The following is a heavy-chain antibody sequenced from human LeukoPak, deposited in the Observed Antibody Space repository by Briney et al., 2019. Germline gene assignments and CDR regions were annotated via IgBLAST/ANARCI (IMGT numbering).Heavy chain of an antibody. CDR2: ISSSSSYI. Sequence: GGSLRLSCAASGFTFSSYSMNWVRQAPGKGLEWVSSISSSSSYIYYADSVKGRFTISRDNAKNSLYLQMNSLRAEDTAVYYCARALRLGELSLPPDAFDIWGQGTMVTVSS. D-gene: IGHD3-16*02. V-gene: IGHV3-21*01. J-gene: IGHJ3*02. CDR1: GFTFSSYS. CDR3: ARALRLGELSLPPDAFDI.